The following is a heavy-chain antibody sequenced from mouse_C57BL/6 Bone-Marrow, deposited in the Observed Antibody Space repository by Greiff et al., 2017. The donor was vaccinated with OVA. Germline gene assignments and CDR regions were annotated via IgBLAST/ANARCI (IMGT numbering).Heavy chain of an antibody. V-gene: IGHV1-81*01. CDR2: IYPRSGNT. CDR1: GYTFTSYG. J-gene: IGHJ3*01. CDR3: ARGYYVSSSWFAY. Sequence: QVQLQQSGAELARPGASVKLSCKASGYTFTSYGISWVKQRTGQGLEWIGEIYPRSGNTYYNEKFKGQATLTADKSSSTAYMELRSLTSEDSAVYFCARGYYVSSSWFAYWGQGTLVTVSA. D-gene: IGHD1-1*01.